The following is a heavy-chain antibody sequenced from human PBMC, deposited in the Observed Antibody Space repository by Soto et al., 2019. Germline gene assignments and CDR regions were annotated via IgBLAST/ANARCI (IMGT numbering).Heavy chain of an antibody. CDR2: ISSSGSTI. Sequence: PGGSLRLSCAASGFTFSSYEMNWVRQAPGKGLEWVSYISSSGSTIYYADSVKGRFTISRDNAKNSLYLQMNSLRAEDTAVYYCEVTGTTYFDYRGQGTLVTVSS. V-gene: IGHV3-48*03. CDR1: GFTFSSYE. CDR3: EVTGTTYFDY. J-gene: IGHJ4*02. D-gene: IGHD1-7*01.